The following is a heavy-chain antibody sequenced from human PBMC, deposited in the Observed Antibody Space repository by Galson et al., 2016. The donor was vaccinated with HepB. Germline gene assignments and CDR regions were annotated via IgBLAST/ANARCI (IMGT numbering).Heavy chain of an antibody. CDR3: ARIQGYTSSSRLRRNWFDP. D-gene: IGHD6-6*01. Sequence: ETLSLTCAVYGGTFSGYSWSWWSWIRQPPGKGLEWIGEINHSGVTNYNPSLKSRVTISVDTSKNQVFLKLKSVTAADTAVYYCARIQGYTSSSRLRRNWFDPWGQGTLVTVSS. J-gene: IGHJ5*02. V-gene: IGHV4-34*01. CDR1: GGTFSGYS. CDR2: INHSGVT.